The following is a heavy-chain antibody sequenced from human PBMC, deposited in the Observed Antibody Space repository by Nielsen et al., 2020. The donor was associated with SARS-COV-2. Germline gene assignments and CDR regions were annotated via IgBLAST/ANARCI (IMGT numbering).Heavy chain of an antibody. V-gene: IGHV3-23*01. CDR2: TSASGAST. CDR1: GFTFNIYA. J-gene: IGHJ4*02. CDR3: ASGPIGGGWN. D-gene: IGHD3-16*01. Sequence: GESLKISCAASGFTFNIYAMAWVRRAPGRGLEWVSGTSASGASTYYADSVKGRFSISRDNAKNSLYLQMNSLRDEDTAVYYCASGPIGGGWNWGQGTLVTVSS.